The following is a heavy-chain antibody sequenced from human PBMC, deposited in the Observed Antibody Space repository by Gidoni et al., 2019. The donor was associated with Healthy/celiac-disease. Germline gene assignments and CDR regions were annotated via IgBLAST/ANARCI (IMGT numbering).Heavy chain of an antibody. CDR3: ARDVGIAVAGYFDY. V-gene: IGHV3-30-3*01. Sequence: QVQLVESVGGVVQPGRSLRLSCAAAGFTFSSYAMHWVRQAPGKGLEWVAFISYDGSNKYYADSVKGRFTISRDNSKNTLYLQMNSLRAEDTAVYYCARDVGIAVAGYFDYWGQGTLVTVSS. J-gene: IGHJ4*02. CDR2: ISYDGSNK. D-gene: IGHD6-19*01. CDR1: GFTFSSYA.